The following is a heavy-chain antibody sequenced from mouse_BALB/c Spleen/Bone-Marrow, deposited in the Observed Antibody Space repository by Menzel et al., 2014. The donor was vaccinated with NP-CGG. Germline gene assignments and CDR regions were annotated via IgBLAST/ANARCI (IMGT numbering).Heavy chain of an antibody. J-gene: IGHJ2*01. Sequence: EVKVEESGGGLVKPGGSLKLSCAASGFTFXDYYMYWVRQTPEKRLEWVATIGDGGSYTYYPDSVKGRFTISRDNAKNNLYLQMSSLKSEDTAMYYCARVSYDYFDYWGQGTTLTVSS. CDR1: GFTFXDYY. V-gene: IGHV5-4*02. CDR3: ARVSYDYFDY. CDR2: IGDGGSYT. D-gene: IGHD2-4*01.